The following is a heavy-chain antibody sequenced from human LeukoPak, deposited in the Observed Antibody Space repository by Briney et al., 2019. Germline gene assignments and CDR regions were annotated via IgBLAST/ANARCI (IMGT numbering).Heavy chain of an antibody. Sequence: SETLSLTCTVSGGSISSYYWSWIRQPPGKGLEWIGYIYYSGSTNYNPSLKSRVTISVDTSKNQFSLKLSSVTAADTAVYYCARKAPGWGSLIADAFDIWGQGTMVTVSS. J-gene: IGHJ3*02. V-gene: IGHV4-59*12. CDR3: ARKAPGWGSLIADAFDI. CDR2: IYYSGST. D-gene: IGHD3-16*01. CDR1: GGSISSYY.